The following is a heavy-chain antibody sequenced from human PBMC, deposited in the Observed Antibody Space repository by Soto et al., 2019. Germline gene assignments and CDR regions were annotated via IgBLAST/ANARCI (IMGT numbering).Heavy chain of an antibody. Sequence: SETRSLTCSVYVLSFIGYCWGWILQPPGKGLEWIGEINHSGSTNYNPSLNSRVTISVDTSKNQFSLKLSSVTAAYTALYYCARSGIAEDGKGWFATWGQGPLV. CDR3: ARSGIAEDGKGWFAT. CDR2: INHSGST. J-gene: IGHJ5*02. CDR1: VLSFIGYC. D-gene: IGHD6-13*01. V-gene: IGHV4-34*01.